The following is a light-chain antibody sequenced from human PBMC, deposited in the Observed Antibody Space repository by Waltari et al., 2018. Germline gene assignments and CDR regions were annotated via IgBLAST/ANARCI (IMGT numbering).Light chain of an antibody. Sequence: DIVMTQSPDSLAVSLGERATINCKSSQSVLYSSNNQNYLAWYQQKPGQPPKLLISWASTRESGVPGRFSGSGSGADFTLTISSLQAEDVAVYFCLQYYTSPQTFGQGTRLEI. CDR2: WAS. CDR3: LQYYTSPQT. J-gene: IGKJ2*01. CDR1: QSVLYSSNNQNY. V-gene: IGKV4-1*01.